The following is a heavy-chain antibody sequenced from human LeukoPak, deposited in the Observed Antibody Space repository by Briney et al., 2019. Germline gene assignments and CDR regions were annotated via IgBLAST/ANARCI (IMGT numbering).Heavy chain of an antibody. CDR2: INSGGGST. Sequence: GGFLRLSWAAAGATFSSFWMRCVRQAPGRGLVWVSRINSGGGSTSYAYSVKGRLTIARDNAKNTLYLHMTSLRADHTAVYYCARDRPYCSGGSCYSRGWFDPWGQGTLVTVSS. V-gene: IGHV3-74*01. CDR1: GATFSSFW. CDR3: ARDRPYCSGGSCYSRGWFDP. J-gene: IGHJ5*02. D-gene: IGHD2-15*01.